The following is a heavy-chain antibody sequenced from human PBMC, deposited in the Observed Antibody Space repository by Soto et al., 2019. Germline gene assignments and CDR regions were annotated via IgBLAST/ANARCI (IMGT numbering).Heavy chain of an antibody. CDR1: GYTFTDSY. J-gene: IGHJ4*02. V-gene: IGHV1-46*01. D-gene: IGHD5-18*01. Sequence: QVQLVQSGAEVKEPGASVRLSCKASGYTFTDSYIHWVRQAPGQGLEWMGVINPVGGSTTYIQKFQVRVTLTRDMSTTTVLMVLSALRSDDTATYYCARDQGAAMGFQYWGQGTPVNVFS. CDR3: ARDQGAAMGFQY. CDR2: INPVGGST.